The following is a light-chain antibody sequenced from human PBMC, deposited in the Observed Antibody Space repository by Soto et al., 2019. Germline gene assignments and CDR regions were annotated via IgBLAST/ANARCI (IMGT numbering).Light chain of an antibody. CDR1: SSNIGSNT. V-gene: IGLV1-44*01. Sequence: QSVLTQPPSASGTPGQRVTISCSGGSSNIGSNTVNWYQQLPGTAPKLFIYMDNQRPSGVPDRFTASKSGTSASLAIDGLHSDDEADYYCAAWDDSLNGPVFGGGTQLTVL. CDR2: MDN. J-gene: IGLJ2*01. CDR3: AAWDDSLNGPV.